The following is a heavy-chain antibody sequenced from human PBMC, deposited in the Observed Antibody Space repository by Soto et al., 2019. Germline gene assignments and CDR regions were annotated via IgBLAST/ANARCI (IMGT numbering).Heavy chain of an antibody. CDR1: GFTFSSYA. V-gene: IGHV3-30-3*01. J-gene: IGHJ6*02. CDR3: AAQPRFGDLSPDYYGMDV. D-gene: IGHD3-10*01. CDR2: ISYDGSNK. Sequence: GGSLRLSCAASGFTFSSYAMNWVRQAPGKGLEWVALISYDGSNKYYADSVKGRFTISRDSSKNTLYLQMNSLRAEDTAVYYCAAQPRFGDLSPDYYGMDVWGRGTTVTVSS.